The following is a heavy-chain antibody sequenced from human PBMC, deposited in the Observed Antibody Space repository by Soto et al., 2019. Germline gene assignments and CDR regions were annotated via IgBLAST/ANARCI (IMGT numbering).Heavy chain of an antibody. J-gene: IGHJ4*02. CDR3: VRHLISRDYGASDFDY. CDR2: VYYSGST. Sequence: QLQLQESGPGLVKPSETLSLTCTVSGGSISSSSYYWGWIRQPPGEGLEWIGSVYYSGSTYYNPSLKPRVTFPGDTSKDQSSLQLSSLPAADTPVYYCVRHLISRDYGASDFDYRCQGPVVTPSS. CDR1: GGSISSSSYY. V-gene: IGHV4-39*01. D-gene: IGHD4-17*01.